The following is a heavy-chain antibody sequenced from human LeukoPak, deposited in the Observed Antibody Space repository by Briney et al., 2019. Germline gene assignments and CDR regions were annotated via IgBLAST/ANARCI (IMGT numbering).Heavy chain of an antibody. V-gene: IGHV3-30*02. J-gene: IGHJ4*02. CDR1: GFTFSNFG. D-gene: IGHD3-10*01. Sequence: GGSLRLSCAASGFTFSNFGMHWVCQAPGKGLEWVAFVRPDGSSQYYADSVKGRFTISRDNSKNTLYLQMNSLRAEDTAFYYCAKDQAGTWGLDYWGQGTLVTVSS. CDR2: VRPDGSSQ. CDR3: AKDQAGTWGLDY.